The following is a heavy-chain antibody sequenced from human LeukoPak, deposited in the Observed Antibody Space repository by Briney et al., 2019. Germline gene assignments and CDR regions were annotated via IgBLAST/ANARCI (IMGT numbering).Heavy chain of an antibody. J-gene: IGHJ4*02. CDR3: ASRPYFPRSGTGN. CDR2: INHSGST. V-gene: IGHV4-34*01. D-gene: IGHD1-14*01. CDR1: GGSFSGYY. Sequence: SETLSLTCAVYGGSFSGYYWSWIRQPPGKGLEWIGEINHSGSTNYNPSLKSRVTISVDTSKNQFSLKLSSVTAADTAVYYCASRPYFPRSGTGNWGQGTLVTVSS.